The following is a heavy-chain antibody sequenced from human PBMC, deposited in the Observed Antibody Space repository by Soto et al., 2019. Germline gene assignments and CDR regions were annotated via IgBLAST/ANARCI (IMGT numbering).Heavy chain of an antibody. V-gene: IGHV6-1*01. D-gene: IGHD3-22*01. CDR3: ALSGGRNRGSGYYYNAFDI. Sequence: PSQTLSLTCAISGDSVSSNSAAWNWTRQSPSRGLEWLGRTYYRSKWYNDYAVSVKSRITINPDTSKNQFSLQLNSVTPEDTAVYYCALSGGRNRGSGYYYNAFDIWGQGTMVTVSS. CDR2: TYYRSKWYN. J-gene: IGHJ3*02. CDR1: GDSVSSNSAA.